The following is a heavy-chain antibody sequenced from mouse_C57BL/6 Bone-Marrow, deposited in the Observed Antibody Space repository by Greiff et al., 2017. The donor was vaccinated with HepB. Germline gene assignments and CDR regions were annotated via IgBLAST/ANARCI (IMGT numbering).Heavy chain of an antibody. D-gene: IGHD3-2*02. J-gene: IGHJ2*01. CDR3: TKGGSGLYYFDY. CDR1: GYTFTDYE. Sequence: VQWVESGAELVRPGASVTLSCKASGYTFTDYEMHWVKQTPVHGLEWIGAIDPETGGTAYNQKFKGKAILTADKSSSTAYMELRSLTSEDSAVYYCTKGGSGLYYFDYWGQGTTLTVSS. V-gene: IGHV1-15*01. CDR2: IDPETGGT.